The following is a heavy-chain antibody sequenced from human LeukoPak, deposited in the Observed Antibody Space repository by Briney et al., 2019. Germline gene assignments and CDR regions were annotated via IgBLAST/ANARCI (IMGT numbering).Heavy chain of an antibody. J-gene: IGHJ4*02. V-gene: IGHV3-30*02. D-gene: IGHD6-13*01. CDR3: AKEGYSSSWPHWFDY. CDR2: IRYDGSNK. CDR1: GFTFSSYG. Sequence: GGSLRLSCAASGFTFSSYGMHWVRQAPGKGLEWVAFIRYDGSNKYYADSVKGRFTISRDNSKNTLYLQMNSLRAEDTAVYYCAKEGYSSSWPHWFDYWGQGTLVTVSS.